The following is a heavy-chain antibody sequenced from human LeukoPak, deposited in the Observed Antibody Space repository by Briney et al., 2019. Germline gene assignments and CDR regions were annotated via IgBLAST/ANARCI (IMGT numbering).Heavy chain of an antibody. D-gene: IGHD1-1*01. CDR3: ARAVQMERPPPLIGYYYMDV. Sequence: SSETLSLTCTVSGGSITSYYWSWIRQPPGKGLEWIGYIYYSGSTNYNPSLKSRVTISLDPSKNQFSLKVSSVTAADTAVYYCARAVQMERPPPLIGYYYMDVWGKGTTVTVSS. J-gene: IGHJ6*03. CDR1: GGSITSYY. V-gene: IGHV4-59*01. CDR2: IYYSGST.